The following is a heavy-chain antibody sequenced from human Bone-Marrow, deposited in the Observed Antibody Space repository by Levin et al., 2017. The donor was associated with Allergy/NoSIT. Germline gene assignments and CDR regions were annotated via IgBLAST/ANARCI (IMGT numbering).Heavy chain of an antibody. CDR1: GGSFSGYY. CDR2: INHSGST. V-gene: IGHV4-34*01. Sequence: SQTLSLTCAVYGGSFSGYYWSWIRQPPGKGLEWIGEINHSGSTNYNPSLKSRVTISVDTSKNQFSLKLSSVTAADTAVYYCARGGDYDILTGYPLTDIWGQGTMVTVSS. J-gene: IGHJ3*02. D-gene: IGHD3-9*01. CDR3: ARGGDYDILTGYPLTDI.